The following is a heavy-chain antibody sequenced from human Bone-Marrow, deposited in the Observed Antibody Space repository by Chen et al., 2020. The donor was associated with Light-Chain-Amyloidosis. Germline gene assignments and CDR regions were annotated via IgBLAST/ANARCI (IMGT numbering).Heavy chain of an antibody. J-gene: IGHJ6*02. CDR1: GFTVDDFA. Sequence: EVQLVESGGGLVQPGRSLRISCTASGFTVDDFAMTWVRQAPGKGLEWVGFIRSKAYGGATEYAASVKGRFTISRDDSKSIAYLQMNSLQTEDTAVYFCTRGLSLPGEQELVDYYYGMDVWGQGTTVTVSS. CDR3: TRGLSLPGEQELVDYYYGMDV. V-gene: IGHV3-49*04. D-gene: IGHD6-13*01. CDR2: IRSKAYGGAT.